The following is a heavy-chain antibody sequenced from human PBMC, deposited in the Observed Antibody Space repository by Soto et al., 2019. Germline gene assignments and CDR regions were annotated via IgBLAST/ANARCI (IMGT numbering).Heavy chain of an antibody. CDR1: GYTFITYG. D-gene: IGHD3-22*01. Sequence: QVQLVQSGAEGKKPGASVKVSCKASGYTFITYGVSWVRQAPGQGLDWLGRISTYNVNTRYAERLQGRVTMTTDTTTKTAYMELRNLRSDDTAVYYCERGPIDYYDNSANYFLDYWGQGTLVTVSS. CDR3: ERGPIDYYDNSANYFLDY. CDR2: ISTYNVNT. J-gene: IGHJ4*02. V-gene: IGHV1-18*01.